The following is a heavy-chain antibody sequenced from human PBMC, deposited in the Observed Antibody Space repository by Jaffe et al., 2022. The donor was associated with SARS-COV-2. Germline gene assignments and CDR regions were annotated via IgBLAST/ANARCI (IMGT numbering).Heavy chain of an antibody. J-gene: IGHJ4*02. CDR2: ISGSGGST. CDR3: AKDSTYYDFWSGYVFDY. CDR1: GFTFSSYA. D-gene: IGHD3-3*01. Sequence: EVQLLESGGGLVQPGGSLRLSCAASGFTFSSYAMSWVRQAPGKGLEWVSAISGSGGSTYYADSVKGRFTISRDNSKNTLYLQMNSLRAEDTAVYYCAKDSTYYDFWSGYVFDYWGQGTLVTVSS. V-gene: IGHV3-23*01.